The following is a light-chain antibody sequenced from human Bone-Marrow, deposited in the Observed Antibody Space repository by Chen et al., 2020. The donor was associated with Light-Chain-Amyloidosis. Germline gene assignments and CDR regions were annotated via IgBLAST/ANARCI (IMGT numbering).Light chain of an antibody. CDR1: RSDVGGYNY. Sequence: QSALTQPASVSGSPGQSLTISCTGTRSDVGGYNYVSWYQQHPGKAPKLMIYDVSNRPSGVSNRFSGSKSGNTASLTISGLQAEDEADYYCSSYTSSSTPNWVFGGGTKLTVL. CDR2: DVS. CDR3: SSYTSSSTPNWV. V-gene: IGLV2-14*03. J-gene: IGLJ3*02.